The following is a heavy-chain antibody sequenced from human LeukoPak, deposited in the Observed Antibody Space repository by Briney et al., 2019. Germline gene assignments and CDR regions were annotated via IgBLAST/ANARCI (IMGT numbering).Heavy chain of an antibody. CDR1: GGSLSSYY. V-gene: IGHV4-4*07. J-gene: IGHJ6*03. Sequence: PSETLSLTCTVSGGSLSSYYWSGIRQPAGKGLEWIGRIYTSGSTNYNPSLKSRVTMSVDTSKNQFSLKLSSVTAADTAVYYCARDSGIFGVVTYYYYMDVWGKGTTVTVSS. D-gene: IGHD3-3*01. CDR3: ARDSGIFGVVTYYYYMDV. CDR2: IYTSGST.